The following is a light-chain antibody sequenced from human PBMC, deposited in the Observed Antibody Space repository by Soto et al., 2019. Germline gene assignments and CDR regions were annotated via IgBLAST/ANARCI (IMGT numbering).Light chain of an antibody. CDR3: QQYNNWPPWT. CDR1: QSVSSN. CDR2: GAS. J-gene: IGKJ1*01. Sequence: EIVMTQSPATLSVSPGERATLSCRASQSVSSNLAWYQQKPGQAPRLLIYGASTRATGIPARFSGSGSGTEDTLTISSLQSEDFAGYYGQQYNNWPPWTFGQGTKVEIK. V-gene: IGKV3-15*01.